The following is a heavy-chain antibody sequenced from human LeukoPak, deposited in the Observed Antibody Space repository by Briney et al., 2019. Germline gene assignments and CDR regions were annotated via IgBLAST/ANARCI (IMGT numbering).Heavy chain of an antibody. V-gene: IGHV3-30*02. D-gene: IGHD3-22*01. CDR3: AKKLSGYYYGLLDY. CDR1: GFTFSSYG. J-gene: IGHJ4*02. Sequence: GRSLRLSCAASGFTFSSYGMHWVRQAPGKGLEWVASIRYDGSNKYYADSVRGRFTISRDNSKNTLYLQMNSLRAEDTAVYYCAKKLSGYYYGLLDYWGQGTLVTVSS. CDR2: IRYDGSNK.